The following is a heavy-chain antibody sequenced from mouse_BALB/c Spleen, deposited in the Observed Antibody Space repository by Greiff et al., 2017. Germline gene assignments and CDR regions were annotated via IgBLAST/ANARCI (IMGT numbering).Heavy chain of an antibody. J-gene: IGHJ1*01. CDR3: ARIYYRYWYFDV. Sequence: QVTLKVSGPGILQPSQTLSLTCSFSGFSLSTYGIGVGWIRQPSGKGLEWLAHIWWNDNKYYNTALKSRLTISKDTSNNQVFLRIASVDTADTATYYCARIYYRYWYFDVWGAGTTVTVSS. D-gene: IGHD2-14*01. CDR2: IWWNDNK. CDR1: GFSLSTYGIG. V-gene: IGHV8-11*01.